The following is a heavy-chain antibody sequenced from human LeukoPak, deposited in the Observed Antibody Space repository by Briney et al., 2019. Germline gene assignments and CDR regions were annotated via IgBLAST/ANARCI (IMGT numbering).Heavy chain of an antibody. CDR2: IWYDGSNK. J-gene: IGHJ5*02. CDR1: GLTFSSYG. D-gene: IGHD3-3*01. CDR3: AREYDFWSGYPLLYWFDP. Sequence: GGSLRLSCAASGLTFSSYGMHWVRQAPGKGLEWVAVIWYDGSNKYYADSVKGRFTISRDNSKNTLYLQMNSLRAEDTAVYYCAREYDFWSGYPLLYWFDPWGQGTLVTVSS. V-gene: IGHV3-33*01.